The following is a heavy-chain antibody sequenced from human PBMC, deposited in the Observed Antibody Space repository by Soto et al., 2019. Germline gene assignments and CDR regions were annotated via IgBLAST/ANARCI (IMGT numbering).Heavy chain of an antibody. CDR1: GFTCSTYG. J-gene: IGHJ4*02. Sequence: QVQLVESGGGVVQPGKSLRLSCAASGFTCSTYGMHWVRQAPGKGLEWVAVISDDGSIKYYADSVKGRFTISRDNSKNTLYLQMNSLRAEDTAVYYCAKDLTTVVRGFDYWGQGTLVTVSS. V-gene: IGHV3-30*18. CDR2: ISDDGSIK. CDR3: AKDLTTVVRGFDY. D-gene: IGHD4-17*01.